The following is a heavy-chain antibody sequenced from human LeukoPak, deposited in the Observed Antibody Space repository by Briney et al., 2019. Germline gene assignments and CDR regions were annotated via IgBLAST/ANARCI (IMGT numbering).Heavy chain of an antibody. CDR1: GFRFSSST. CDR2: IDVGSGDT. Sequence: PRASVKVSCKTSGFRFSSSTVQWVRQARGQGLEWIGWIDVGSGDTNYAQKFQERVTITRDMSTSTAYMDLSSLRSEDTAVFYCAARPRDYVTFDIWGQGTMVTVSS. D-gene: IGHD3-16*01. J-gene: IGHJ3*02. V-gene: IGHV1-58*01. CDR3: AARPRDYVTFDI.